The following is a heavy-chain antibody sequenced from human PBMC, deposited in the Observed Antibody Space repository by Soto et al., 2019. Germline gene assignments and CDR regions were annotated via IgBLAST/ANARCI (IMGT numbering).Heavy chain of an antibody. CDR2: IWYDGRNK. CDR3: ARGGKNAYGMDV. J-gene: IGHJ6*02. V-gene: IGHV3-33*01. D-gene: IGHD3-16*01. Sequence: QVQLVESGGGVVQPGRSLRLSCAASGFSFSRYGMHWVRQAPDKGLEWVANIWYDGRNKYYADSVKGRFTISRDNSKNTFYLQMNSLRAEDTAVYYCARGGKNAYGMDVWGQVTTVTVSS. CDR1: GFSFSRYG.